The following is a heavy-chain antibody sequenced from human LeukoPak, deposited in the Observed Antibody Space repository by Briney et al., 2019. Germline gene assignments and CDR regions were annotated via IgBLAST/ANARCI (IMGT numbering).Heavy chain of an antibody. D-gene: IGHD6-13*01. CDR1: GFTFSSYS. Sequence: GGSLRLSCAASGFTFSSYSMNWVRQAPGKGVEWVSSISSSSSYIYYADSVKGRFTISRDNAKNSLYLQMNSLRAEDTAVYYCARDRAAAGTEGFDYWGQGTLVTVFS. J-gene: IGHJ4*02. CDR2: ISSSSSYI. CDR3: ARDRAAAGTEGFDY. V-gene: IGHV3-21*01.